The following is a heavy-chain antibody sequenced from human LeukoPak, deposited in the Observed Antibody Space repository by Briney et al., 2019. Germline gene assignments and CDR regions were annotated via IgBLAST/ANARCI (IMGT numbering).Heavy chain of an antibody. CDR2: ISYDGSNK. D-gene: IGHD6-13*01. CDR1: GFTFSSYA. Sequence: GRSLRLSCAASGFTFSSYAMHWVRQAPGKGLEWVAVISYDGSNKYYADSVKGRFTISRDNSKNTLYLQMNSLRAEDTAVYYCARDSLYSSSWRTFGYWGQGTPVTVSS. V-gene: IGHV3-30-3*01. CDR3: ARDSLYSSSWRTFGY. J-gene: IGHJ4*02.